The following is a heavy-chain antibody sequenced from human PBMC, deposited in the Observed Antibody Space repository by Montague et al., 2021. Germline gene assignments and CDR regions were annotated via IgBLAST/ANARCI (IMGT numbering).Heavy chain of an antibody. J-gene: IGHJ3*02. V-gene: IGHV3-74*01. CDR3: ARNLASAAPGAFDI. D-gene: IGHD6-13*01. CDR1: GLSFSSYW. CDR2: ITLDGSST. Sequence: SLRLSCAASGLSFSSYWMHWVRQAPGKGLLWVSRITLDGSSTTFADSVEGRFTTSRDNAKATLYLQMNSLRVEDTAVYYCARNLASAAPGAFDIWGQGTMVTVSS.